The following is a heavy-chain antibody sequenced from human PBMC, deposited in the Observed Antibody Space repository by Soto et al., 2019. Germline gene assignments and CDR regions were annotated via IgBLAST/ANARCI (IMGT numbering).Heavy chain of an antibody. CDR2: IKTDGNKE. CDR1: GFTFSSYY. CDR3: ARDPGKGNWGAFDI. J-gene: IGHJ3*02. D-gene: IGHD7-27*01. V-gene: IGHV3-7*03. Sequence: QLVESGGGLVQPGGSLRLSCAASGFTFSSYYMAWVRQTPGTGLEWVASIKTDGNKEYNVESVKGRFTISRDNARDSMYRQMNSLTAEDTAVYYCARDPGKGNWGAFDIWGQGTMVTVSS.